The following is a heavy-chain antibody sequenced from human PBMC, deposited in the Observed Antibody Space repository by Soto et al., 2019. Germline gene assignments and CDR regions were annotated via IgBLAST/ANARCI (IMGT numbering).Heavy chain of an antibody. CDR3: ATLQGTYYYGSGSYYLPY. CDR2: ISGSGGST. V-gene: IGHV3-23*01. D-gene: IGHD3-10*01. J-gene: IGHJ4*02. CDR1: GFTFSSYV. Sequence: EVQLLESGGGLVQPGGSLRLSCAASGFTFSSYVMSWVRQAPGKGLEWVSAISGSGGSTYYADSVKGRFTISRDNSKNPRYLQMKGLRAEDTAVYYCATLQGTYYYGSGSYYLPYWGQGTLVTVSS.